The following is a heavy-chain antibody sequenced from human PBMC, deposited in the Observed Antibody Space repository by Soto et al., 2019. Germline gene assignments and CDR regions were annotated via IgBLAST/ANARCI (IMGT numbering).Heavy chain of an antibody. CDR1: GGSFSGYY. CDR2: INHSGST. V-gene: IGHV4-34*01. J-gene: IGHJ4*02. CDR3: ARAPRYGYKRAVWDY. D-gene: IGHD3-16*01. Sequence: SETLSLTCAVYGGSFSGYYWSWIRQPPGKGLERIGEINHSGSTNYNPSLKSRVTISVDTSKNQFSLKLSSVTAADTAVYYCARAPRYGYKRAVWDYWGQGTLVTVSS.